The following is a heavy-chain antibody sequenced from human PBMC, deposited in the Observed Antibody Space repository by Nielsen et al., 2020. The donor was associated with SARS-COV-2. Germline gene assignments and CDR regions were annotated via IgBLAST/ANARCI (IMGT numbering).Heavy chain of an antibody. J-gene: IGHJ4*02. CDR2: ISRDASDT. CDR3: ARVGDSSGAFDY. CDR1: GFTFSDYG. V-gene: IGHV3-30*03. Sequence: GGSLRLSCAASGFTFSDYGIHWVRQAPGKGLEWMAIISRDASDTFYPDSVKGRFTVSRDNSKNTVYLQMNSLRAEDTAVYYCARVGDSSGAFDYWGQGTLVTVSS. D-gene: IGHD3-22*01.